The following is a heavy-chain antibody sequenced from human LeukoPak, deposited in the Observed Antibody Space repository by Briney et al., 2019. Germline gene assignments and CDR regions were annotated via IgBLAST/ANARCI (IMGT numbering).Heavy chain of an antibody. D-gene: IGHD2-2*01. V-gene: IGHV1-2*02. J-gene: IGHJ4*02. Sequence: ASVKVSCKVSGCTLTELSMHWVRQAPGQGLEWMGWIDPNSGGTNYAQKFQGRVTMTRDTSISTAYMELSRLRSDDTAVYYCARAVYPRRCSSTSCPSAFDYWGQGTLVTVSS. CDR3: ARAVYPRRCSSTSCPSAFDY. CDR2: IDPNSGGT. CDR1: GCTLTELS.